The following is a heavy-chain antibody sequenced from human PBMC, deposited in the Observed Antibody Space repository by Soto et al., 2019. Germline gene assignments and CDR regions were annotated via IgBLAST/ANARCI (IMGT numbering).Heavy chain of an antibody. CDR3: ARDGHGYNYGYFDL. Sequence: QVQLVQSGAEVKEPGSSVKVSCKVSGDTFNKYTINWVRQAPGQGLEWMAGIIPIYGTANYALKFHDRIKVTADESTDTAYMELNSLTSEDTAIYYCARDGHGYNYGYFDLWGRGTLITVSA. J-gene: IGHJ2*01. CDR2: IIPIYGTA. D-gene: IGHD5-18*01. V-gene: IGHV1-69*01. CDR1: GDTFNKYT.